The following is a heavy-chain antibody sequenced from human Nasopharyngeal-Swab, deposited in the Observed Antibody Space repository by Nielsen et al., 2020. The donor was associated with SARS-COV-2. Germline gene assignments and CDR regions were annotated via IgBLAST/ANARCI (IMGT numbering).Heavy chain of an antibody. J-gene: IGHJ4*02. V-gene: IGHV1-69*01. Sequence: WVRQASGQGLEWMGGIIPIFGTANYAQKFQGRVTITADESTSTAYMELSSLRSEDTAVYYCARDGGYGDYVGFDYWGQGTLVTVSS. D-gene: IGHD4-17*01. CDR3: ARDGGYGDYVGFDY. CDR2: IIPIFGTA.